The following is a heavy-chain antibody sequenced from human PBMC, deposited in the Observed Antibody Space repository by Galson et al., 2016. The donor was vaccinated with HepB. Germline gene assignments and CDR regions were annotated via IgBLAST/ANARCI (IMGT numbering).Heavy chain of an antibody. V-gene: IGHV4-4*02. Sequence: SETLSLTCAVSGASIRDDYWWSWVRQSPERGFEWLGEICQTGTANYNPSFTRRATISVDTSKNQITLRLDSVTAADTAVYYCASGTLGTTATMAFDYWGQGTLVSVSS. CDR3: ASGTLGTTATMAFDY. CDR2: ICQTGTA. J-gene: IGHJ4*02. CDR1: GASIRDDYW. D-gene: IGHD1-1*01.